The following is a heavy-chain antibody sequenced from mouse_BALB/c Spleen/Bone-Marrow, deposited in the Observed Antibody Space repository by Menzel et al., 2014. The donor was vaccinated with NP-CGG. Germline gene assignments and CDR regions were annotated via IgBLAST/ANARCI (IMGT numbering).Heavy chain of an antibody. CDR3: ARERDYYGSSFDY. V-gene: IGHV3-2*02. D-gene: IGHD1-1*01. J-gene: IGHJ2*01. CDR1: GYSITSDYA. CDR2: ISYSGST. Sequence: VQLKYSGPGLVKPSQSLSLTCTVTGYSITSDYAWNWIRQFPGNKLEWMGYISYSGSTSYNPSLKSRISITRDTSKNQFFLQLNSVTTEDTATYYCARERDYYGSSFDYWGQGTPLTVSS.